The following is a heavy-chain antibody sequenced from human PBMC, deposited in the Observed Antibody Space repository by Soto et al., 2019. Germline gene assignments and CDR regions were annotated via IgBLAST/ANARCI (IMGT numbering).Heavy chain of an antibody. CDR2: INSDGSST. CDR1: GCTFSSYC. CDR3: ARDFPVDFWSGYLASHYGMDV. J-gene: IGHJ6*02. D-gene: IGHD3-3*01. Sequence: AGGSLRLSCAAAGCTFSSYCMHWVRQAPGKGLVWVSRINSDGSSTSYADSVKGRLTISRDNAKNTLYLQMNSPRAEDTAVYYCARDFPVDFWSGYLASHYGMDVWGQGTTVTVSS. V-gene: IGHV3-74*01.